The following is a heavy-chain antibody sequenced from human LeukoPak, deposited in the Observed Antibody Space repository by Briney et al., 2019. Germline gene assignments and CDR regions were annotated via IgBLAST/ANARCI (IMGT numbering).Heavy chain of an antibody. Sequence: GGSLRLSCAASGFTFSSYEMNWVRQAPGKGLEWVSVICGSGGSTYYADSVKGRLTISRDNSKNTLYLQMNSLRAEDTAVYYCAKAREYSSWYRTVFDYWGQGTLVTVSS. CDR1: GFTFSSYE. CDR3: AKAREYSSWYRTVFDY. CDR2: ICGSGGST. D-gene: IGHD6-13*01. V-gene: IGHV3-23*01. J-gene: IGHJ4*02.